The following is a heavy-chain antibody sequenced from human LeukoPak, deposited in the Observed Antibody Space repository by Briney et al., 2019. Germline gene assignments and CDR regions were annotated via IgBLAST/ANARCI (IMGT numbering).Heavy chain of an antibody. Sequence: SSVQVSCQASVYRLTNYHINWVRQLPAQGLAWMGCISAYNGDTSYAQNLQGRVTMTADTSTDTAYMELRGLRSDDTAVYYCARDGLSYTNPNNCFDPWGQGTLVTVSS. CDR2: ISAYNGDT. J-gene: IGHJ5*02. D-gene: IGHD2-2*02. CDR3: ARDGLSYTNPNNCFDP. CDR1: VYRLTNYH. V-gene: IGHV1-18*01.